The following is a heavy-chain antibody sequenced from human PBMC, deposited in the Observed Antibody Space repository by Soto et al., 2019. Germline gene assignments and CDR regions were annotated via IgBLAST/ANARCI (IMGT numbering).Heavy chain of an antibody. J-gene: IGHJ4*02. Sequence: GGSLRLSCASSGFPFSDYYMSWIRQATGKGLERVSYFSSSSSYTNYADSVKGRFTISRDNAKNSLYLQMNSLRVEDIAVYYCARSLLVVPAALGPRGQGTLVTVSS. D-gene: IGHD2-2*01. V-gene: IGHV3-11*03. CDR2: FSSSSSYT. CDR3: ARSLLVVPAALGP. CDR1: GFPFSDYY.